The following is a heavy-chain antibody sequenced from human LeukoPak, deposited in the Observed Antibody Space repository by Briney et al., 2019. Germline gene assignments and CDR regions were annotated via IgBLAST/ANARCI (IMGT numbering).Heavy chain of an antibody. J-gene: IGHJ5*02. CDR1: GGSFSGYY. D-gene: IGHD5-12*01. V-gene: IGHV4-34*01. Sequence: SETLSLTCAVYGGSFSGYYWSWIRQPPGKGLEWIGEINHSGSTNYNPSLKSRVTISVDTSKNQFSLKLSSVTAADTAVYYCASSGYSGYDGIFGHWFDPWGQGTLVTVSS. CDR3: ASSGYSGYDGIFGHWFDP. CDR2: INHSGST.